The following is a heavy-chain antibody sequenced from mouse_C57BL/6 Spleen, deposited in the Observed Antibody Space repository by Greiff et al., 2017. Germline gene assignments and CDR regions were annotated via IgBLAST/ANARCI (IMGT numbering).Heavy chain of an antibody. J-gene: IGHJ2*01. D-gene: IGHD2-1*01. CDR3: ASSNLLGYFDY. CDR2: ISYSGNT. V-gene: IGHV3-1*01. Sequence: EVQGVESGPGMVKPSQSLSLTCTVTGYSITSGYDWHWIRHFPGNKLEWMGYISYSGNTNYNPSLKSRISITNDTSKNHFFLKLNSVTTEDTATYSCASSNLLGYFDYWGQGTTLTVSS. CDR1: GYSITSGYD.